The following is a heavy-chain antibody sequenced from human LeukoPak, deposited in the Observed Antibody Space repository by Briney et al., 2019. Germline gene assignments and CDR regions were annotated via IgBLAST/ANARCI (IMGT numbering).Heavy chain of an antibody. D-gene: IGHD1-1*01. CDR2: ISWDGGST. J-gene: IGHJ6*03. Sequence: GGSLRLSCAASGFTFDDYAMHWVRQAPGKGLEWVSLISWDGGSTYYADSVKGRFTISRDNSKNSLYLQMNSLRAEDTALYNCAKDGGYWNDQAHMDVWGKGTTVTVSS. CDR3: AKDGGYWNDQAHMDV. CDR1: GFTFDDYA. V-gene: IGHV3-43D*03.